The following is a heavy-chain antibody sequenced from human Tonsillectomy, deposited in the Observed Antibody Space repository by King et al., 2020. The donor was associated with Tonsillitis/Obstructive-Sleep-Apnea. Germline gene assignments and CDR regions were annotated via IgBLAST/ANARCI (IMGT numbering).Heavy chain of an antibody. D-gene: IGHD2-2*02. CDR3: ARSSKLVRAVVPATIDN. CDR2: IWYDGSNK. J-gene: IGHJ4*02. CDR1: GFTFSTYG. V-gene: IGHV3-33*01. Sequence: VQLVESGGGVVQPGRSLRLSCAASGFTFSTYGMHWVRQAPGKGLEWVAVIWYDGSNKYYADSVKGRFTISRDNSKNTLNLQMNSLRAEDTAVYFCARSSKLVRAVVPATIDNWGQGTLVTVSS.